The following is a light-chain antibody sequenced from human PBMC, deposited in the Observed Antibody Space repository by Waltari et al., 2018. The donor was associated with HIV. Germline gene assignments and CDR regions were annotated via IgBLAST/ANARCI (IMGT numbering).Light chain of an antibody. CDR2: SNN. CDR1: RSNVGTNT. V-gene: IGLV1-44*01. CDR3: AAWDDSLNGVV. Sequence: QSVLTQPPSASGTPGQTVTISCSGCRSNVGTNTVNWYQQLPRTSPKLLIYSNNQRPSGFPDRFSGSKSGTSASLAISGLQSGDEADYYCAAWDDSLNGVVFGGGTKLTGL. J-gene: IGLJ2*01.